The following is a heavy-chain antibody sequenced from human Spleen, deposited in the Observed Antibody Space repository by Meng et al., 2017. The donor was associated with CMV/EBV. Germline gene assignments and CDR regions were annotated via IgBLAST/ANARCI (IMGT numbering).Heavy chain of an antibody. CDR2: IRYVGSNK. CDR3: AKIGPNRGAY. J-gene: IGHJ4*02. CDR1: GFTFSSYG. Sequence: GGSLRLSCAASGFTFSSYGMHWVRQAPGKGLEWVAFIRYVGSNKYYADSVKGRFTISRDNSKNTLYLQMNSLRAEDTAVYYCAKIGPNRGAYWGQGTLVTVSS. V-gene: IGHV3-30*02. D-gene: IGHD1-14*01.